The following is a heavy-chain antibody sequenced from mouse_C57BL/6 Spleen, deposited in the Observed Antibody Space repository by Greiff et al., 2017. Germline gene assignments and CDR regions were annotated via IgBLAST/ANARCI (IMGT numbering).Heavy chain of an antibody. Sequence: QVQLKQPGAELVKPGASVKMSCKASGYTFTSYWITWVKQRPGQGLEWIGDIYPGSGSTNYNEKFKSKATLTVDTSSSTAYMQLSSLTSEDSAVYYCARDSSGYVLMDYWGQGASVTVSS. CDR1: GYTFTSYW. CDR2: IYPGSGST. CDR3: ARDSSGYVLMDY. J-gene: IGHJ4*01. D-gene: IGHD3-2*02. V-gene: IGHV1-55*01.